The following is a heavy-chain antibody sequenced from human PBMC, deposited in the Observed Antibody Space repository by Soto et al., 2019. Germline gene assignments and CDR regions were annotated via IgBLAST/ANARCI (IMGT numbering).Heavy chain of an antibody. CDR2: IIPIFGAT. CDR1: GGNFSSYA. CDR3: ARIGGSFLDS. J-gene: IGHJ5*01. Sequence: QVHLVQSGAEVKTPGSSVNVSCKASGGNFSSYAITWVRQAPGQGLDWMGEIIPIFGATNFAQKFPVRVTSTSDKSTTTAYMEISSLTSEDTAVYYCARIGGSFLDSWCKGTLVTVYS. V-gene: IGHV1-69*06. D-gene: IGHD1-26*01.